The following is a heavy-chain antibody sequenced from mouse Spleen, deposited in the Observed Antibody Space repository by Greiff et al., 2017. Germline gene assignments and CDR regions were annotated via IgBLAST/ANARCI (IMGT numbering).Heavy chain of an antibody. CDR2: INPSSGYT. D-gene: IGHD4-1*01. V-gene: IGHV1-4*01. CDR3: ARRTGTKNWYFDV. Sequence: QVQLKESGAELARPGASVKMSCKASGYTFTSYTMHWVKQRPGQGLEWIGYINPSSGYTKYNQKFKDKATLTADKSSSTAYMQLSSLTSEDSAVYYCARRTGTKNWYFDVWGAGTTVTVSS. J-gene: IGHJ1*01. CDR1: GYTFTSYT.